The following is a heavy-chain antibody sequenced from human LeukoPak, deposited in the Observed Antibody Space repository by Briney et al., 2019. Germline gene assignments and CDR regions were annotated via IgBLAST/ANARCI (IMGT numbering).Heavy chain of an antibody. CDR2: MYTSGST. V-gene: IGHV4-4*07. J-gene: IGHJ2*01. Sequence: SETLSLTCTVFGGSISSYYWSWIRQPAGKGLEWIGRMYTSGSTNYNPSLKSRVTMSVDRSKNQFSLKLSSVTAADTAVYYCARDREMATIGGDWYFDLWGRGTLVTVSS. D-gene: IGHD5-24*01. CDR3: ARDREMATIGGDWYFDL. CDR1: GGSISSYY.